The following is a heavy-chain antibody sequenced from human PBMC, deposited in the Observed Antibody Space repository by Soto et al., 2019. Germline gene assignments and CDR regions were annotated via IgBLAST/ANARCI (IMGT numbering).Heavy chain of an antibody. J-gene: IGHJ4*02. CDR2: MNSDGSTT. D-gene: IGHD3-16*01. CDR1: GFTFSSYW. V-gene: IGHV3-74*01. Sequence: EVQLVETGGGLVQPGGSLRLSCAASGFTFSSYWMHWVRQAPGKGLVWVSRMNSDGSTTNYADSVKGRFTISRDNAKNTLYLQMNSLRAEDTAVYYCARGRRGPYAMDCWGQGILVSVSS. CDR3: ARGRRGPYAMDC.